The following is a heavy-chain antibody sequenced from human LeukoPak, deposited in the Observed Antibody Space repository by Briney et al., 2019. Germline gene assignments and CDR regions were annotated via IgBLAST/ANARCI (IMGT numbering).Heavy chain of an antibody. CDR2: LNSDGSST. V-gene: IGHV3-74*01. CDR3: ARSRYDYIWGIDY. Sequence: SGGSLRLSCAASGFSFSASAMHWVRQASGKGLVWVSRLNSDGSSTNYADSVKGRFTISRDNAKNTLYLQMNSLRDEDTAVFYCARSRYDYIWGIDYWGQGTLVTISS. D-gene: IGHD3-16*01. J-gene: IGHJ4*02. CDR1: GFSFSASA.